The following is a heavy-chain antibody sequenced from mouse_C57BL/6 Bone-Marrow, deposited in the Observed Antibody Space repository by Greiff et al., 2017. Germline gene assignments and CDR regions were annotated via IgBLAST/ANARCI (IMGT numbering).Heavy chain of an antibody. CDR1: GYTFTDYY. Sequence: VQLQQSGAELVRPGASVKLSCKASGYTFTDYYINWVKQRPGQGLEWIAMIYPGSGNTYYNEKVKGKATLTAEKSSSTAYMQLSSLTSEDSAVYFCANFYDGYPYAMDYWGQGTSVTVSS. CDR3: ANFYDGYPYAMDY. V-gene: IGHV1-76*01. D-gene: IGHD2-3*01. J-gene: IGHJ4*01. CDR2: IYPGSGNT.